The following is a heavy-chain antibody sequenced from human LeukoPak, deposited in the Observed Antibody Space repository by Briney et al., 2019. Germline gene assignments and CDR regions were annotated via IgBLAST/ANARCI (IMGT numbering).Heavy chain of an antibody. D-gene: IGHD1-26*01. J-gene: IGHJ4*02. CDR3: ARGQRGVGATGY. V-gene: IGHV1-8*01. Sequence: ASVKVSCKASGYTFTSYDINWVRQATGRGLEWMGWMNPNSGNTGYAQKFEGRVTMTRNTSISTAYMELSSLRSEDTAVYYCARGQRGVGATGYWGQGTLVTVSS. CDR1: GYTFTSYD. CDR2: MNPNSGNT.